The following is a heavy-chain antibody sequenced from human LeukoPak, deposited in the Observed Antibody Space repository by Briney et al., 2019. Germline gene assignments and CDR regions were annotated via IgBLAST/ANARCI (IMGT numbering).Heavy chain of an antibody. D-gene: IGHD3-10*01. Sequence: GESLKISCKGSGYSFTSYWIGWVRQMPGKGLEWMGIIYPGDSDTRYSPSFQGQVTISADKSIGTACLQWSSLKASDTAMYYCARHRGAGGSGSYYTYYYYGMDVWGQGTTVTVSS. CDR1: GYSFTSYW. J-gene: IGHJ6*02. V-gene: IGHV5-51*01. CDR3: ARHRGAGGSGSYYTYYYYGMDV. CDR2: IYPGDSDT.